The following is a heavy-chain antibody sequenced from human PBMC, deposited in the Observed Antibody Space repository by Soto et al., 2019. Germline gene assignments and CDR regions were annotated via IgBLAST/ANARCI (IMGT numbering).Heavy chain of an antibody. V-gene: IGHV1-2*04. J-gene: IGHJ4*02. CDR1: GYTFTGYY. Sequence: QVQLVQSGAEVKKPGASVKVSCKASGYTFTGYYMHWVRQAPGQGLEWMGWINPNSGGTNYAQKFQGWVTMNGYTSISTGYMEMSRLRADDTGVHYCARDMGAAGTLDYWGQGTLVTVSS. CDR2: INPNSGGT. D-gene: IGHD6-25*01. CDR3: ARDMGAAGTLDY.